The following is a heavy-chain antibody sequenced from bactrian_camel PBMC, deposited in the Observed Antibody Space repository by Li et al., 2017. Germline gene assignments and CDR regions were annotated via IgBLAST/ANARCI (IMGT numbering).Heavy chain of an antibody. Sequence: HVQLVESGGGSVQAGGSLRLSCTVSGYTRSYNCMGWFRQAPGKEREAVAVIDSDDTTSYADSMKGRFTISKDNAKFTLYLQMNSLKPEDTAMYYCAADRAGVACRSTRGDNYWGQGTQVTVS. CDR3: AADRAGVACRSTRGDNY. V-gene: IGHV3S53*01. CDR1: GYTRSYNC. CDR2: IDSDDTT. D-gene: IGHD3*01. J-gene: IGHJ4*01.